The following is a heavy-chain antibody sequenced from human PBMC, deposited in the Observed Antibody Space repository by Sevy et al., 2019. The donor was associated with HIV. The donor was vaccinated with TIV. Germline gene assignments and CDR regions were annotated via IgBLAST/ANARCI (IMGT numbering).Heavy chain of an antibody. J-gene: IGHJ6*02. V-gene: IGHV3-23*01. Sequence: GESLKISCAASGFTFSTYAMTWVRQAPGKGLEWVSGISDTGGGTYYADSVKGRFTISRDNSKNTLYLQMNSLRAEDTAVYYCAKPLGCGSTSCYSYYYFGMDVWGQGTTVTVSS. D-gene: IGHD2-2*02. CDR2: ISDTGGGT. CDR3: AKPLGCGSTSCYSYYYFGMDV. CDR1: GFTFSTYA.